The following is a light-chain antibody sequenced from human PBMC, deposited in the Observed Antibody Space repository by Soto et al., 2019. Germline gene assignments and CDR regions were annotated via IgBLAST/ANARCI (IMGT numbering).Light chain of an antibody. CDR2: GAS. CDR3: QQYNNWPQT. J-gene: IGKJ1*01. V-gene: IGKV3-15*01. CDR1: QSVSSN. Sequence: EIVMTQSPATLSVSPGERATLSCRASQSVSSNLAWYQQKPGQAPRLLIYGASSRAPGIPASFSGSGSGKECTLTISSLQYEDFAVYYCQQYNNWPQTFGQGTKVEIK.